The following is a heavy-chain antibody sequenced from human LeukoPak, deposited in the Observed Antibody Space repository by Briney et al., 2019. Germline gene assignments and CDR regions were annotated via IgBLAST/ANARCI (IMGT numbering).Heavy chain of an antibody. CDR3: ARDGYCSGGSCPLSGWFDP. CDR2: ISSSSSYI. V-gene: IGHV3-21*01. D-gene: IGHD2-15*01. CDR1: GFTFSSYS. Sequence: GGSLRLSCAASGFTFSSYSMNWVRQAPGKGLEWVSSISSSSSYICYADSVKGRFTISRDNAKNSLYLQMNSLRAEDTAVYYCARDGYCSGGSCPLSGWFDPWGQGTLVTVSS. J-gene: IGHJ5*02.